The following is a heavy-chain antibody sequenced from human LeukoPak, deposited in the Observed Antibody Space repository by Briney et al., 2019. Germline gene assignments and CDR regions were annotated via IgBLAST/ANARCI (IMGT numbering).Heavy chain of an antibody. V-gene: IGHV3-11*01. Sequence: GGSLRLSCAASGFTFSDYYMSWIRQAPGKGLEWVSYISSSGSTIYYADSVKGRFTISRDNAKNSLYLQMHSLRAEDTAVYYCAKDLVVVAATPGNYFDYWGQGTLVTVSS. D-gene: IGHD2-15*01. CDR2: ISSSGSTI. CDR3: AKDLVVVAATPGNYFDY. J-gene: IGHJ4*02. CDR1: GFTFSDYY.